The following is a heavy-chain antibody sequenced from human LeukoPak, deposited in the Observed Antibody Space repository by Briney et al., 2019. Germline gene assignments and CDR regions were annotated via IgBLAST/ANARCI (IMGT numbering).Heavy chain of an antibody. CDR1: GGSISSYY. D-gene: IGHD6-19*01. Sequence: SETLSLTCTVSGGSISSYYWSWIRQPPGKGLEWIGYIYYSGSTNYNPSLKSRVTISVDTSKNQFSLKLSSVTAADTAVYYCARVLIAVDHWSGGSLYYFDYWGQGTLVTVSS. CDR3: ARVLIAVDHWSGGSLYYFDY. V-gene: IGHV4-59*01. J-gene: IGHJ4*02. CDR2: IYYSGST.